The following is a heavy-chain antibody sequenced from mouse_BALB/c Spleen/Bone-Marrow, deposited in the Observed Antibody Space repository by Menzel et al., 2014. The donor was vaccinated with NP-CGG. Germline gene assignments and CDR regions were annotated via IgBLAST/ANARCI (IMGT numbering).Heavy chain of an antibody. CDR3: ARWNYGSTYFDY. CDR2: ISYSGST. CDR1: GYSITSDYA. Sequence: VQLQQSGPGLVKPSQSLSLTCTVTGYSITSDYAWNWIRQFPGNKLEWMGYISYSGSTSYNPSLKSQISITRDTSKNQFFLQLNSVTTEDTAAYYCARWNYGSTYFDYWGQGTTLTVSS. V-gene: IGHV3-2*02. D-gene: IGHD1-1*01. J-gene: IGHJ2*01.